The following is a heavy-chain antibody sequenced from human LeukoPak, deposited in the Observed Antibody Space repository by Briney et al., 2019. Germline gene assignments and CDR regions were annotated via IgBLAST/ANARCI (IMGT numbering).Heavy chain of an antibody. CDR3: ARDGYCSSTSCRQYYYGMDV. CDR2: ISSSGSTI. J-gene: IGHJ6*04. CDR1: GFTFSSYE. Sequence: GALRLSCAASGFTFSSYEMNWVRQAPGKGLEWVSYISSSGSTIYYADSVKGRSTISRDNAKNSLYLQMNSLRAEDTAVYYCARDGYCSSTSCRQYYYGMDVWGKGTTVTVSS. V-gene: IGHV3-48*03. D-gene: IGHD2-2*03.